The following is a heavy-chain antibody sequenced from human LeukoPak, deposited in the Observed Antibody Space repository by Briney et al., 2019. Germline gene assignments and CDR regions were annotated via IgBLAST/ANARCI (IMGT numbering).Heavy chain of an antibody. CDR3: ARPVGCSSTSCITPLFDP. CDR1: DDFSSKFY. D-gene: IGHD2-2*01. J-gene: IGHJ5*02. V-gene: IGHV4-59*01. CDR2: IYYSGST. Sequence: SETLSLNCTVSDDFSSKFYWSWIRQPPGKGLEWIGYIYYSGSTNYNPSLKSRVTISVDTSKNQFSLKLSSVTAADTAVYYCARPVGCSSTSCITPLFDPWGQGTLVTVSS.